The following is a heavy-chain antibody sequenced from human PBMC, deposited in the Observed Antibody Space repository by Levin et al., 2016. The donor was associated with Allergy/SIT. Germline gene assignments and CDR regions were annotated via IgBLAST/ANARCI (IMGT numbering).Heavy chain of an antibody. D-gene: IGHD5-24*01. V-gene: IGHV3-33*01. CDR3: VTQGRDGYNSYYLDK. CDR2: IWYNGNEK. CDR1: GFTFSSTG. Sequence: GESLKISCAASGFTFSSTGMNWVRQAPGKGLEWLAGIWYNGNEKYYGDSVKGRFTISRDNSMNRVYLEMNSLRGEDTAVYFCVTQGRDGYNSYYLDKWGQGTRVTVSS. J-gene: IGHJ4*02.